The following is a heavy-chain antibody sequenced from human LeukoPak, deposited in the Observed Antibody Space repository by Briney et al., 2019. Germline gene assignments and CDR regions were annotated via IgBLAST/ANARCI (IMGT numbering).Heavy chain of an antibody. V-gene: IGHV3-30-3*01. D-gene: IGHD1-26*01. CDR3: ARGGKRWELLDWFDP. CDR2: ISYDGSNK. Sequence: GGSLRLSCAASGFTFSSYAMHWVRQAPGKGLEWVAVISYDGSNKYYADSVKGRFTISRDNARNSLYLQMNSLRAEDTAVYYCARGGKRWELLDWFDPWGQGTLVTVSS. J-gene: IGHJ5*02. CDR1: GFTFSSYA.